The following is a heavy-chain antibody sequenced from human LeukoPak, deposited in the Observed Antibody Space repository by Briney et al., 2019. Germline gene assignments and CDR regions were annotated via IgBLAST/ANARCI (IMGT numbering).Heavy chain of an antibody. J-gene: IGHJ3*01. D-gene: IGHD3-22*01. CDR2: I. V-gene: IGHV5-51*01. CDR1: GYRFNAYW. CDR3: ARPNITSYYDSRGYDAFDV. Sequence: PGESLKISCKGSGYRFNAYWIAWVRQMPGKGLEWMGIIYSPSFQGQVTISADKSVRTAYLQWSSLKASGTAMYYCARPNITSYYDSRGYDAFDVWGQGTMVTISS.